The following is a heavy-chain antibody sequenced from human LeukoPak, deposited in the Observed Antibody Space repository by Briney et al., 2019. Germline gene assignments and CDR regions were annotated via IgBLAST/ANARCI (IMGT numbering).Heavy chain of an antibody. D-gene: IGHD4-17*01. J-gene: IGHJ4*02. Sequence: PSETLSLTCAVSGVSFDDYYWAWVRQTPGKGLEWIGEINHSGYTNDSPSLKSRVTLSIDTSRKQFSLNLRSVTVADAGTYYCTRMTTGHDYWSQGTLVTVSS. CDR1: GVSFDDYY. V-gene: IGHV4-34*01. CDR3: TRMTTGHDY. CDR2: INHSGYT.